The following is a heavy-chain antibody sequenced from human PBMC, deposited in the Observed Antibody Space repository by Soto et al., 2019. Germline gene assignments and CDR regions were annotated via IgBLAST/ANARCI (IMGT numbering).Heavy chain of an antibody. J-gene: IGHJ6*02. CDR3: AKDRRMAMGYYYYGMDV. CDR2: ISGSGGST. D-gene: IGHD5-18*01. Sequence: GGSLRLSCAASGFTFSSYAMSWVRQAPGKGLEWVSAISGSGGSTYYADSVKGRFTISRDNSKNTLYLQMNSLRAEDTAVYYCAKDRRMAMGYYYYGMDVWGQGTTVTVSS. V-gene: IGHV3-23*01. CDR1: GFTFSSYA.